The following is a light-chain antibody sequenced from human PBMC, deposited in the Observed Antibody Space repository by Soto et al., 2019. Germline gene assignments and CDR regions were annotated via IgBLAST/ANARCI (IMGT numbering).Light chain of an antibody. CDR1: SGDIGGYNY. CDR2: DVA. J-gene: IGLJ1*01. CDR3: SSFTGSFTHV. Sequence: QSVLSQPASVSRSPGQSITISCAGTSGDIGGYNYVSWYQQHPGKAPRLIIFDVADRPSGVSDRFSGSKSGNTASLTISGLRPGDEADYYCSSFTGSFTHVFGTGTKVTVL. V-gene: IGLV2-14*03.